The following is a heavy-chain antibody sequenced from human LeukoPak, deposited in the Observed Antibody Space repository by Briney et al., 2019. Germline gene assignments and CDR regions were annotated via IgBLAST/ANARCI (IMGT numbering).Heavy chain of an antibody. V-gene: IGHV4-59*08. J-gene: IGHJ4*02. CDR1: GGSISTYY. D-gene: IGHD6-19*01. CDR2: VYYTGNT. CDR3: ARAYSSGLTDY. Sequence: PSETLSLTCTVSGGSISTYYWNWIRQPPGKGLEWIGFVYYTGNTNRNPSLKSRVTISVDTSKNQFSLKLSSVTAADTAVYYCARAYSSGLTDYWGQGTLVTVSS.